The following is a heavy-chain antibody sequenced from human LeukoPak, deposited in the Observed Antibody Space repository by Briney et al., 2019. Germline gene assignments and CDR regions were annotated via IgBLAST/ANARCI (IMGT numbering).Heavy chain of an antibody. CDR1: GYTFTIYW. D-gene: IGHD3-22*01. V-gene: IGHV5-51*01. CDR3: ARLRGYYDSSGFFIDN. Sequence: GESLKISCQSSGYTFTIYWIAWVRQMPGKGLEWMGVIYPGDSDTKYSPSFQGQVTISADKSITTAYLQWSSLKASDTAMYYCARLRGYYDSSGFFIDNWGQGTLVTVSS. CDR2: IYPGDSDT. J-gene: IGHJ4*02.